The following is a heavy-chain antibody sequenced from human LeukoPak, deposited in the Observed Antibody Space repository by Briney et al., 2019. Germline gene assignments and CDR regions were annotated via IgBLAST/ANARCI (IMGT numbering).Heavy chain of an antibody. Sequence: SETLSLTCTVSGGSISSYYWSWIRQPPGKGLEWIGYIYYSGSTNYNPSLKSRVTISVETSKSQFSLKLSSVTAADTAVYYCARLMSGYSYGYAFDIWGQGTMVTVSS. CDR3: ARLMSGYSYGYAFDI. D-gene: IGHD5-18*01. J-gene: IGHJ3*02. CDR2: IYYSGST. V-gene: IGHV4-59*08. CDR1: GGSISSYY.